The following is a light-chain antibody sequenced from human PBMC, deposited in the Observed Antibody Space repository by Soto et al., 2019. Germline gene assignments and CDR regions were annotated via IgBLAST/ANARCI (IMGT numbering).Light chain of an antibody. J-gene: IGKJ4*01. CDR1: QNINNY. CDR3: QQYDYLRT. Sequence: DIQMTQSPSSLSASVGDRVTITCQASQNINNYLNWYQQKPGRAPKLLIYDASNLEAGVPSRFRGSGSGTDFTFTISRLQPEYIATYYCQQYDYLRTFCGGTKADIK. V-gene: IGKV1-33*01. CDR2: DAS.